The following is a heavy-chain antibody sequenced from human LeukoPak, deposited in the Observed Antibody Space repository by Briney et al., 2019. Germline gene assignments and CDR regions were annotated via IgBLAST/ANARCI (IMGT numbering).Heavy chain of an antibody. CDR3: ARDGVVVAILYYYSMDV. CDR2: ISYDGTYK. CDR1: GFTFRSYA. Sequence: GGSLRLSCAGSGFTFRSYAMHWVRQAPGKGLEWVAVISYDGTYKFYADSVRGRFTISRDNSKNTLSLQMDSLRAEDTAVYSCARDGVVVAILYYYSMDVWGKGTTVTVSS. V-gene: IGHV3-30*01. D-gene: IGHD2-21*01. J-gene: IGHJ6*03.